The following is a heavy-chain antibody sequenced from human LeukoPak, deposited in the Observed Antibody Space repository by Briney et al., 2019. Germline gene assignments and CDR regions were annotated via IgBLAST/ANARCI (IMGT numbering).Heavy chain of an antibody. CDR3: AREPLWFGEPD. CDR1: GFTFSSYS. J-gene: IGHJ4*02. CDR2: ISSSSTI. D-gene: IGHD3-10*01. Sequence: PGGSLRLPCAASGFTFSSYSMNWVRQAPGRGLEWVSYISSSSTIYYADSVKGRFTISRDNAKNSLYLQMNSLRAEDTAVYYCAREPLWFGEPDWGQGTLVTVSS. V-gene: IGHV3-48*01.